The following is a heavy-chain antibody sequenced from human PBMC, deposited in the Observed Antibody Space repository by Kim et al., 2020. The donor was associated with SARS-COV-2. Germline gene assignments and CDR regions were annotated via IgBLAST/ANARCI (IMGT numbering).Heavy chain of an antibody. J-gene: IGHJ6*02. CDR3: ARFTMVRIMDV. CDR2: ISSSSSYI. D-gene: IGHD3-10*01. CDR1: GFTFSSYS. Sequence: GGSLRLSCAASGFTFSSYSMNWVRQAPGKGLEWVSSISSSSSYIYYADSVKGRFTISRDNAKNSLYLQMNSLRAEDTAVYYCARFTMVRIMDVWGQGTTVTVSS. V-gene: IGHV3-21*01.